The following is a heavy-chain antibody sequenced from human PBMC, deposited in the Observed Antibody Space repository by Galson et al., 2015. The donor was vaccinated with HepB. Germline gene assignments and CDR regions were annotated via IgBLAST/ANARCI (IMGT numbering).Heavy chain of an antibody. D-gene: IGHD6-19*01. J-gene: IGHJ6*03. CDR1: GYTFTNYY. Sequence: SVKVSCKASGYTFTNYYIHWVRQAPGQGLEWMGVINPNGGSTRYAQKFQGRATMTRVTSTITVYMELSSLRSGDTAVYYCARDSGKGAGTGDYYYYYMDVWGKGTTVTVSS. CDR3: ARDSGKGAGTGDYYYYYMDV. CDR2: INPNGGST. V-gene: IGHV1-46*01.